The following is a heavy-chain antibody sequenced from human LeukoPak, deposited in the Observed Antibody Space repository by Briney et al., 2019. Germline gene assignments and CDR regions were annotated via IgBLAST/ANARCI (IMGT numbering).Heavy chain of an antibody. D-gene: IGHD6-6*01. CDR2: IYYTGST. CDR1: GGSFSAYY. CDR3: ATIAGSSSY. J-gene: IGHJ4*02. Sequence: SETLSLTCTVSGGSFSAYYRTWFRQPPGKELEWIGYIYYTGSTNCNPSLKSRVTISVDTSNYQFSLKLSSVTAADTAVYYCATIAGSSSYWGQGTLVTVSS. V-gene: IGHV4-59*08.